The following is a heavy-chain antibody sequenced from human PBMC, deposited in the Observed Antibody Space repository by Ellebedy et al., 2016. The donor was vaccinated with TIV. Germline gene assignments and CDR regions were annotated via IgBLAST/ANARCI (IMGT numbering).Heavy chain of an antibody. V-gene: IGHV3-74*01. CDR2: IHSDGSSK. CDR3: TRGGSETFDD. J-gene: IGHJ4*02. CDR1: GFTFSSYW. Sequence: PGGSLRLSCTASGFTFSSYWMHWVRQAPGKGLVWVSRIHSDGSSKSYAQSVKGRFTISRDNAKSTLYLQMNSLTVDDTAVYYCTRGGSETFDDWGQGTRLTVSS. D-gene: IGHD3-10*01.